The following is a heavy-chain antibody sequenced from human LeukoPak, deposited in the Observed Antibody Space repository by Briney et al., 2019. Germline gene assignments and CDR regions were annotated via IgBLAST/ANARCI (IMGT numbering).Heavy chain of an antibody. V-gene: IGHV1-69*06. CDR1: GGTFSSYA. D-gene: IGHD3-10*01. J-gene: IGHJ5*02. Sequence: ASVKVSCKASGGTFSSYAISWVRQAPGQGLEWMGGIIPIFGTANYAQKFQGRVTISADKSTSTAYMELSSLRSEDTAVYYCARYVLLWFGEFDPWGQGTLVTVSS. CDR2: IIPIFGTA. CDR3: ARYVLLWFGEFDP.